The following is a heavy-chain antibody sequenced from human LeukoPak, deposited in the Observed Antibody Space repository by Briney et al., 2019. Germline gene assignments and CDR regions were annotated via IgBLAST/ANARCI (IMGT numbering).Heavy chain of an antibody. D-gene: IGHD3-3*01. CDR2: MNPNSGNI. Sequence: GASAKVSCKASGDSFTNYDINWVRQATGQGLEWMGWMNPNSGNIGYAQKFQGRLTMIRNTSINTSYMELRSLTSDDTAVYYCVRTAGIFWSGAYYFDSWGQGTLVTVSS. V-gene: IGHV1-8*01. CDR3: VRTAGIFWSGAYYFDS. J-gene: IGHJ4*02. CDR1: GDSFTNYD.